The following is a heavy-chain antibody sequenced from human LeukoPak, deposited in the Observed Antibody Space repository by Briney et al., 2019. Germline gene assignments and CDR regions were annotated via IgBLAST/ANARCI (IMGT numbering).Heavy chain of an antibody. V-gene: IGHV3-49*04. CDR2: IRSKADGGTT. Sequence: GGSLRLSCTASGFTFGDYAMSWVRQAPGKGLEWVGFIRSKADGGTTEYAASVKGRSTISRDDSKSIAYLQMNSLKTEDTAVYYCTRDVRGAYYGSGKFDYWGQGTLVTVSS. CDR1: GFTFGDYA. J-gene: IGHJ4*02. CDR3: TRDVRGAYYGSGKFDY. D-gene: IGHD3-10*01.